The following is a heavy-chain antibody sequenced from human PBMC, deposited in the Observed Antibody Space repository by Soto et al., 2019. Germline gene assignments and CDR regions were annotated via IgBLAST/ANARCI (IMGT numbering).Heavy chain of an antibody. CDR1: GYTFTSYG. CDR3: ARDACSGGSCYKGSAFDI. CDR2: ISAYNGNT. D-gene: IGHD2-15*01. Sequence: QVPLVQSGAEVKKPGASVKVSCKASGYTFTSYGISWVRQAPGQGLEWMGRISAYNGNTNYAQKLQGRVTMTTDTSTSTAYMELRSLRSDDTAVYYCARDACSGGSCYKGSAFDIWGQGTMVTVSS. V-gene: IGHV1-18*01. J-gene: IGHJ3*02.